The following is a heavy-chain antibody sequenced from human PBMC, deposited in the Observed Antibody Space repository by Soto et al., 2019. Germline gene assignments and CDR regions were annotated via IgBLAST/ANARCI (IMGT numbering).Heavy chain of an antibody. CDR1: GFTFHNAW. D-gene: IGHD5-18*01. CDR3: TTGTAVAKYYFDF. Sequence: EVQLVESGGGLVEPGESLRLSCAASGFTFHNAWMSWVRQAPGKGLEWVGRIKNRADGETTDYAVPVQGRLTISRDDSKNTLSLQMHSLKVEDTAVYYCTTGTAVAKYYFDFWGQGTLVTVSS. J-gene: IGHJ4*02. CDR2: IKNRADGETT. V-gene: IGHV3-15*01.